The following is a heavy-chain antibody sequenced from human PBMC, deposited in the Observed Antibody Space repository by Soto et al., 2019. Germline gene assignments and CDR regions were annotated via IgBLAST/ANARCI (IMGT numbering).Heavy chain of an antibody. V-gene: IGHV4-59*01. CDR3: ARSVAVPGAHIDY. CDR1: GGSISGSY. D-gene: IGHD6-19*01. CDR2: VYYTGST. J-gene: IGHJ4*02. Sequence: SETLSLTCIVSGGSISGSYCSWIRQSPGKGLEWLGYVYYTGSTNYSPSLRSRVSISVDTSKNEFSLRLSSVTAADTAVYFCARSVAVPGAHIDYWGQGSQVTVSS.